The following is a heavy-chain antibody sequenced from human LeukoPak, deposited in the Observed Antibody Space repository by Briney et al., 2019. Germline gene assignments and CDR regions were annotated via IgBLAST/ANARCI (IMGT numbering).Heavy chain of an antibody. Sequence: ASVKVSCKASGYTFTSYYMHWVRRAPGQGLEWMGIMNPSGGSTSYAQKFQGRVTMTRDTSTSTVYMELSSLRSEDTAVYYCARGAYYYGSSGYYPLYFDYWGQGTLVTVSS. V-gene: IGHV1-46*01. CDR2: MNPSGGST. CDR3: ARGAYYYGSSGYYPLYFDY. D-gene: IGHD3-22*01. J-gene: IGHJ4*02. CDR1: GYTFTSYY.